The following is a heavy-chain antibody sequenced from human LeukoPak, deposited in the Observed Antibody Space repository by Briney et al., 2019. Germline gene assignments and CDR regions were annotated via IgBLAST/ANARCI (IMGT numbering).Heavy chain of an antibody. CDR3: ARSRDGYKRFDS. J-gene: IGHJ4*02. V-gene: IGHV3-23*01. CDR2: ISGSGDTT. CDR1: GFTFSSYA. D-gene: IGHD5-24*01. Sequence: TGGSLRLSCAASGFTFSSYAMTWVRQAPGKGLEWVSVISGSGDTTYYADSVKGRFTISRDNPKNTLYLQMNSLRAEDTAVYFCARSRDGYKRFDSWGQGTLVIVSS.